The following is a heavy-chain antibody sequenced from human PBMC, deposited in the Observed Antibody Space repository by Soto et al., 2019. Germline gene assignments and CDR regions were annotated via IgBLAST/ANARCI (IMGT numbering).Heavy chain of an antibody. D-gene: IGHD6-6*01. CDR2: IIPIYGPA. V-gene: IGHV1-69*13. CDR3: VRDEYSMPLHNYYYGMDV. Sequence: SVKVSCKASGYKFTTYFIHWVRQAPGQGLEWMGGIIPIYGPANYAQKFQGRVTISADESTGTTYMELNSLGSEDSAVYYCVRDEYSMPLHNYYYGMDVWGQGTTVTVSS. CDR1: GYKFTTYF. J-gene: IGHJ6*02.